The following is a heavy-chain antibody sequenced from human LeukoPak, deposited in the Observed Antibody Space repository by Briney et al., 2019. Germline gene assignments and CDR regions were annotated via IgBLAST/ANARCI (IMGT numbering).Heavy chain of an antibody. Sequence: PGGPLRLSCAASGFTFSSYWMHWVRQAPGKGLEWVSSISKNSGYMYYIDSVKGRFTISRDNAKNSMFLQMNSLRAEDTAVYYCARSSMVDANDAFDIWGQGTMATVSS. CDR1: GFTFSSYW. D-gene: IGHD2-15*01. V-gene: IGHV3-21*01. CDR2: ISKNSGYM. CDR3: ARSSMVDANDAFDI. J-gene: IGHJ3*02.